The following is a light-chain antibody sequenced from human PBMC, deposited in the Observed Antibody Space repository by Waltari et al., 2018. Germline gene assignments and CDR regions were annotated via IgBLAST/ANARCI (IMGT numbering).Light chain of an antibody. V-gene: IGLV2-14*03. Sequence: QSALTQPASVSGSPGQSITISCTGSSSNIGAYNFVSWYQQHPGKAPQLMIYDVSKRPSGVSNRFSGSKSGNTASLTIYGLPVEDEADYFCSSYTTTNIVVFGGGTGLTVL. CDR1: SSNIGAYNF. CDR2: DVS. J-gene: IGLJ2*01. CDR3: SSYTTTNIVV.